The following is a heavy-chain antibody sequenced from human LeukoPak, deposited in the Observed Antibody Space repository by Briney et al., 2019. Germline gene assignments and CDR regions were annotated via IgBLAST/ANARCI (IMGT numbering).Heavy chain of an antibody. V-gene: IGHV3-23*01. Sequence: TGGSLRLSCAASGFTVSSYGMTWVRQAPGKGLEWVSAFSATDGSAQYAESVRGRFTTSRDNSKNSLYLQMNSLRDEDTAVYFCAKARIAAAGTGAFDVWGQGTMVTVSS. J-gene: IGHJ3*01. CDR1: GFTVSSYG. CDR2: FSATDGSA. CDR3: AKARIAAAGTGAFDV. D-gene: IGHD6-13*01.